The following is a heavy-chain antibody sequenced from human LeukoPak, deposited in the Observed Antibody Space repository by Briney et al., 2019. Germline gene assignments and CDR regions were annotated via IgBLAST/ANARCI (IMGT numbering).Heavy chain of an antibody. V-gene: IGHV3-23*01. CDR2: ISGSGGST. J-gene: IGHJ4*02. Sequence: GGSLGLSCAASGFTFSSYAMSWVRQAPGKGLEWVSAISGSGGSTYYADSVKGRFTISRDNSKNTLYLQMKSLRAEDTAIYYCAKDLGGDENYWGQGILVTVSS. CDR1: GFTFSSYA. CDR3: AKDLGGDENY. D-gene: IGHD3-16*01.